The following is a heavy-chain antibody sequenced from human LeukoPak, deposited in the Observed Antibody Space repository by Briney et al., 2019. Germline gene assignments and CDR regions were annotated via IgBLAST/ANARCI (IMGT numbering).Heavy chain of an antibody. D-gene: IGHD4-17*01. J-gene: IGHJ4*02. Sequence: SETLSLTCTVSGGSITEYYWSWIXXXPXKXLQWIGYIHNSGSPNSNPSLKSRVTXXXDTSKNQFFLKLASVTAADTAVYYCAKYGLYSFDSWGQGTLVTVSS. CDR2: IHNSGSP. CDR1: GGSITEYY. CDR3: AKYGLYSFDS. V-gene: IGHV4-59*01.